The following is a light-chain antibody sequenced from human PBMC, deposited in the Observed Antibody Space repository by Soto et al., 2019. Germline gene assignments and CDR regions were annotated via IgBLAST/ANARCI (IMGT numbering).Light chain of an antibody. CDR3: QQYDSYPWT. J-gene: IGKJ1*01. CDR2: RAS. CDR1: QSIRNW. V-gene: IGKV1-5*03. Sequence: DIQMTQSPSTLSASLGDRVTITCRASQSIRNWLAWYQQKPGTAPKLLIYRASSLETWVPSRFSGSGSGTDFALTITSLQPDDFATYYCQQYDSYPWTFGQGTKVDIK.